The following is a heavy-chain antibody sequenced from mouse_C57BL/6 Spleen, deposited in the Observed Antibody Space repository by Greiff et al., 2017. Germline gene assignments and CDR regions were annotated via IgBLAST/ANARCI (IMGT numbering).Heavy chain of an antibody. CDR1: GYTFTSYW. J-gene: IGHJ2*01. D-gene: IGHD1-1*01. V-gene: IGHV1-5*01. CDR3: TRNHYYGSSYRFDY. CDR2: IYPGNSDT. Sequence: DVQLQESGTVLARPGASVKMSCKTSGYTFTSYWMHWVKQRPGQGLEWIGAIYPGNSDTSYNQKFKGKAKLTAVTSASTAYMELSSLTNEDSAVYYCTRNHYYGSSYRFDYWGQGTTLTVSS.